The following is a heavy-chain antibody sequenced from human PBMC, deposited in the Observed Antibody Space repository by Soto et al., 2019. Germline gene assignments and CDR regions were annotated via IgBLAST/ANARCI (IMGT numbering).Heavy chain of an antibody. V-gene: IGHV4-34*01. J-gene: IGHJ6*02. CDR3: ARAGYGGSRGGGEYGMDV. CDR2: INHSGST. CDR1: GGSFSGYY. Sequence: SETLSLTCAVYGGSFSGYYWSWIRQPPGKGLEWIGEINHSGSTNYNPSLKSRVTISVDTSKNQFSLKLSSVTAADTAVYYCARAGYGGSRGGGEYGMDVWGQGTTVTVSS. D-gene: IGHD2-15*01.